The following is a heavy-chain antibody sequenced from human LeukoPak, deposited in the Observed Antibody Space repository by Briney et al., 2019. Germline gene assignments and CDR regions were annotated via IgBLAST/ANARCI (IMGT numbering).Heavy chain of an antibody. D-gene: IGHD3-16*02. CDR3: ARDGLRLGVLSLSFDY. J-gene: IGHJ4*02. V-gene: IGHV1-46*01. CDR2: INPSGGNT. CDR1: GYTFTSYY. Sequence: ASVKVSCKASGYTFTSYYIHWVRQAPGQGLEWMGIINPSGGNTTYAQKFQGRVTMTRDMSTSTIYMELSSLRSEDTAMYYCARDGLRLGVLSLSFDYWGQGTLVTVSS.